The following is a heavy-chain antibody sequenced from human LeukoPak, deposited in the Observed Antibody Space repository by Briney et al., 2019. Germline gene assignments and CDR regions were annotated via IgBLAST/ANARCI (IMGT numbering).Heavy chain of an antibody. CDR2: IYYSGST. Sequence: PSETLSLTCTVSGGSISSGGYYWSWIRQHPGKGLEWIVYIYYSGSTYYNPSLKSRVTISVDTSKNQFSLKMSSVTAADTAVYYCAKGRYSGYPNNWFDPWGQGTLVTVSS. V-gene: IGHV4-31*03. CDR1: GGSISSGGYY. D-gene: IGHD5-12*01. CDR3: AKGRYSGYPNNWFDP. J-gene: IGHJ5*02.